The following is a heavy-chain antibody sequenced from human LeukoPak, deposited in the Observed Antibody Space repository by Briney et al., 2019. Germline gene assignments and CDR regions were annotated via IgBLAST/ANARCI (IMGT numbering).Heavy chain of an antibody. J-gene: IGHJ4*02. V-gene: IGHV1-46*01. D-gene: IGHD3-22*01. CDR2: INPSGGST. CDR3: ARSDSSGYYFGSPDY. CDR1: GYTFTSYY. Sequence: ASVKVSCKASGYTFTSYYMHWVRQAPGQGLEWMGIINPSGGSTSYAQKFQGRVTMTRDMSTSTVYMELSSLRSEDTAVYYCARSDSSGYYFGSPDYWGQGTLVTVSS.